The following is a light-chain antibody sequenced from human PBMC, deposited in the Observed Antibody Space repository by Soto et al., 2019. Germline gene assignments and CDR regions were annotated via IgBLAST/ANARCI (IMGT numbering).Light chain of an antibody. CDR1: QSISNW. V-gene: IGKV1-5*03. J-gene: IGKJ1*01. Sequence: DIQMTQSPSTLSASIGDRVTITCRASQSISNWLAWYQQKQGKAPKLLIYKASSLESGVPSRFSGSGSGTELTITISSLQPDDFETYYCQHYNSYSEAFGQGTKVDIK. CDR3: QHYNSYSEA. CDR2: KAS.